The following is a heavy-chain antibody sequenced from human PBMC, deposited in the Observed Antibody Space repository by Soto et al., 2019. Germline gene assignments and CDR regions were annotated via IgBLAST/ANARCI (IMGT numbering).Heavy chain of an antibody. CDR3: AKKAHCSSSSCYVDY. Sequence: LRLSCSASGFTFSTYAMHWVRQAPGKGLEYVSAISGNGGSTYYADSVKGRFTISRDNSKNTLYLQMSSLRAEDTAVYYCAKKAHCSSSSCYVDYWGQGTLVTVSS. D-gene: IGHD2-2*01. CDR2: ISGNGGST. CDR1: GFTFSTYA. J-gene: IGHJ4*02. V-gene: IGHV3-64D*08.